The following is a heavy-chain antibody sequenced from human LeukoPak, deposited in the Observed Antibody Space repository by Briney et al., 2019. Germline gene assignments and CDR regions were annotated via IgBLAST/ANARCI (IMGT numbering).Heavy chain of an antibody. J-gene: IGHJ4*02. V-gene: IGHV1-2*02. D-gene: IGHD5-24*01. CDR2: INPNSGGT. CDR3: AREVGGDGYNVDY. CDR1: GYTFTGYY. Sequence: GASVKVSCKASGYTFTGYYMHWVRQAPGQGLEWMGWINPNSGGTNYAQEFQGRVTMTRDTSISTAYMELSRLRSDDTAVYYCAREVGGDGYNVDYWGQGTLVTVSS.